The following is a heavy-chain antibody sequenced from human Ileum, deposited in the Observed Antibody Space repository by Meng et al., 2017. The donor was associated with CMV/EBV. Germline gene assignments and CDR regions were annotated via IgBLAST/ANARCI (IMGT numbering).Heavy chain of an antibody. D-gene: IGHD3-16*02. CDR3: AKDRRGGGGVIRDAFDV. J-gene: IGHJ3*01. V-gene: IGHV3-30-3*01. Sequence: GESLKIPCAASGFPFSNYAMHWVRQAPGRGLEWVAVISYHTDNIYYANSVVGRFTISRDNSKNTLFLQMNRLRVEDTAVYYCAKDRRGGGGVIRDAFDVWGQGTEVTVSS. CDR2: ISYHTDNI. CDR1: GFPFSNYA.